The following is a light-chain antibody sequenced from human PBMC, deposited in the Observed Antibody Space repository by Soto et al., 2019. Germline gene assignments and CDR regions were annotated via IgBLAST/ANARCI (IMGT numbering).Light chain of an antibody. J-gene: IGLJ1*01. CDR1: SSNIGSNY. CDR2: RNN. Sequence: QAVVTQPPSASGTPGQRVTISCSGSSSNIGSNYVYWYQQLPGTAPKLLIYRNNQRPSGVPDRFSGSKSGTSASLAISGLRSEDEADYYCAAWDDSLSGLRVFGTGTKLTVL. V-gene: IGLV1-47*01. CDR3: AAWDDSLSGLRV.